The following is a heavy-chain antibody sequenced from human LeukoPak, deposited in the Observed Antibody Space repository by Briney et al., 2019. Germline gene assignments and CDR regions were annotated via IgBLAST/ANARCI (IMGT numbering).Heavy chain of an antibody. V-gene: IGHV3-30-3*01. D-gene: IGHD2-15*01. Sequence: GRSLRLSCAASGFTFSTYAMHWVRQAPGKGLEWVAVISYDGSNKYYADSVKGRFTISRDNSKNTLYLQMNSLRAEDTAVYYCARGSRVRYCSGGSCSTFDYWGQGTLVTVSS. CDR3: ARGSRVRYCSGGSCSTFDY. CDR1: GFTFSTYA. J-gene: IGHJ4*02. CDR2: ISYDGSNK.